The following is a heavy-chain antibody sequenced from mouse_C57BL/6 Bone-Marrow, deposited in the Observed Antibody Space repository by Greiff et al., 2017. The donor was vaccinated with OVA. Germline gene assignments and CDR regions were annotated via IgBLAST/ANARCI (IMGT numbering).Heavy chain of an antibody. D-gene: IGHD1-1*01. Sequence: VKVVESGPELVKPGASVKISCKASGYAFSSSWMNWVKQRPGKGLEWIGRIYPGDGDTNYNGKFKGKATLTADKSSSTAYMQLSSLTSEDSAVYFCANYYGSIYAMDYWGQGTSVTVSS. CDR1: GYAFSSSW. CDR3: ANYYGSIYAMDY. V-gene: IGHV1-82*01. J-gene: IGHJ4*01. CDR2: IYPGDGDT.